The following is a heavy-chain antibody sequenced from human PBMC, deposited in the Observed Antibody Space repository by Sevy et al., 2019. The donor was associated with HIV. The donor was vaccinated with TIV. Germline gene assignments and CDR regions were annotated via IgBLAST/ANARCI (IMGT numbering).Heavy chain of an antibody. J-gene: IGHJ6*02. CDR2: IKSITDGGTT. CDR1: GFTFSNAW. CDR3: TTTRDYGDYAGGMDV. Sequence: GGSLRLSCAASGFTFSNAWMSWVRQAPGKGLEWVGRIKSITDGGTTDYAAPVKGRFTISREDSKTTRYLQMNSLKTEDTAVYYCTTTRDYGDYAGGMDVWGQGTTVTVSS. V-gene: IGHV3-15*01. D-gene: IGHD4-17*01.